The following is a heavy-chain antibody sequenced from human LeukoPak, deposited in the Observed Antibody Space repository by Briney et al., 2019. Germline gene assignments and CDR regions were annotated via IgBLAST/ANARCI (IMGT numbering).Heavy chain of an antibody. Sequence: SVKVSCKASGVTFSNSAISWVRQAPGQWLEWMGGIIPILRSPNYAPKFQDRATITTDESTSTVYMHLSSLRSDDTAVYYCARGPRYSSASITGYYYMDVWGIGTTVIVSS. D-gene: IGHD6-6*01. J-gene: IGHJ6*03. CDR3: ARGPRYSSASITGYYYMDV. CDR2: IIPILRSP. V-gene: IGHV1-69*05. CDR1: GVTFSNSA.